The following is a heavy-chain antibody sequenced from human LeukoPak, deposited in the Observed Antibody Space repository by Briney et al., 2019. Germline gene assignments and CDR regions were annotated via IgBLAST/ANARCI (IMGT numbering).Heavy chain of an antibody. CDR1: GGSISSNSYY. V-gene: IGHV4-39*01. J-gene: IGHJ4*02. Sequence: SETLSLTCAVSGGSISSNSYYWGWIRQPPGKGLEWIGSIYYSGSTYYNPSLKSRVTISVDTSKSQFSLKLSSVTAADTAVYYCARTRYYYNSRSYGAPYYFDYWGQGTLVTVSS. D-gene: IGHD3-10*01. CDR2: IYYSGST. CDR3: ARTRYYYNSRSYGAPYYFDY.